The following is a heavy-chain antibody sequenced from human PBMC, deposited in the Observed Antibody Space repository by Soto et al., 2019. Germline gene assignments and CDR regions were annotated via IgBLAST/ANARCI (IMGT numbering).Heavy chain of an antibody. V-gene: IGHV4-34*01. J-gene: IGHJ6*02. CDR3: ARALVTDYNSRDYHYYFAMDV. CDR1: GGSFNNYF. Sequence: SETLSLTCVVSGGSFNNYFWSWIRQPPGKGLEWIGEINQTGSANYNPSLKSRVTMSVDTSKKQFSLRLTSVTAADTATYYCARALVTDYNSRDYHYYFAMDVWGQGTSVTVSS. D-gene: IGHD3-22*01. CDR2: INQTGSA.